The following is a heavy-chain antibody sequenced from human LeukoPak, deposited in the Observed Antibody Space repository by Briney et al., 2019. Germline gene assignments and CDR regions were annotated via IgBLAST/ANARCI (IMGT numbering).Heavy chain of an antibody. V-gene: IGHV4-59*08. CDR1: GGSISGYY. CDR3: ARHDRVPLYQHGMDV. Sequence: SETLSLTCTVSGGSISGYYWSYTRQSPGQGLEWIGYIFSSGTTLYNPSLRGRVTLSVDTSRNDISLKLTSVTAAGTAVYYCARHDRVPLYQHGMDVWGQGTTVTVSS. J-gene: IGHJ6*02. CDR2: IFSSGTT. D-gene: IGHD2-2*02.